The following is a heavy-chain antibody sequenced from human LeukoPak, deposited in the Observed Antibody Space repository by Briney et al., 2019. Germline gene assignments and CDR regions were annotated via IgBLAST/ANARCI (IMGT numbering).Heavy chain of an antibody. D-gene: IGHD1-1*01. V-gene: IGHV4-34*01. J-gene: IGHJ4*02. CDR1: GGSFSGYY. CDR2: INHSGSS. Sequence: SETLSLTCAVYGGSFSGYYWSWIRQPPGKGLEWIGEINHSGSSNYNPSLKSRVHISVDTSKNQFSLKLSSVTAADTAVYYCARGKASSLADSWGQGTLVTVSS. CDR3: ARGKASSLADS.